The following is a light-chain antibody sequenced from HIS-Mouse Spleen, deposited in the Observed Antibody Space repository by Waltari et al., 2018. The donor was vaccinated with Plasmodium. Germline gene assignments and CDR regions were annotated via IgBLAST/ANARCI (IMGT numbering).Light chain of an antibody. CDR2: GAS. CDR3: QQYNNWSFT. J-gene: IGKJ3*01. V-gene: IGKV3-15*01. CDR1: QGVSSN. Sequence: EIVMTHSPATLSVSSGVRATLPSRASQGVSSNLAGYQQNPGQAPRLLIYGASTRATGRPARFSGSGSGKEFTLTISRLQSEDYAVYYCQQYNNWSFTFGPGTKVDIK.